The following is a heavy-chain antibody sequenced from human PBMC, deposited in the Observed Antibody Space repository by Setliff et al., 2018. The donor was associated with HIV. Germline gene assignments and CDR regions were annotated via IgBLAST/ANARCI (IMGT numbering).Heavy chain of an antibody. Sequence: SETLSLTCTVSGGSISSSSYYWGWIRQPPGKGLEWIGYIYYSGSTNYNPSLKSRVTISVDTSKNQFSLKLSSVTAADTAVYYCARGVVVAATRWFDPWGQGTLVTVSS. D-gene: IGHD2-15*01. J-gene: IGHJ5*02. V-gene: IGHV4-61*05. CDR3: ARGVVVAATRWFDP. CDR1: GGSISSSSYY. CDR2: IYYSGST.